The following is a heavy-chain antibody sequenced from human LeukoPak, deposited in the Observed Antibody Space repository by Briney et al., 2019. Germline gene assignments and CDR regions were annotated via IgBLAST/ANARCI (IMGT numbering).Heavy chain of an antibody. V-gene: IGHV4-30-4*08. CDR3: ARLTFYYDGSGYYFDY. CDR1: CGSISSGDYY. J-gene: IGHJ4*02. D-gene: IGHD3-22*01. CDR2: IYYSGST. Sequence: SQTLSLTCTVSCGSISSGDYYWSWIRQPPGKGLEWIGFIYYSGSTYYNPSLKSRVTISVDTSKNQFSLRLSSVTAADTAVHYCARLTFYYDGSGYYFDYWGQGTLVTVSA.